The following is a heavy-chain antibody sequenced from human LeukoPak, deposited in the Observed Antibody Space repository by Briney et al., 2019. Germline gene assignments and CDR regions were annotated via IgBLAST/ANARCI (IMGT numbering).Heavy chain of an antibody. CDR1: GDSVSNKNTA. Sequence: SQTLSLTCAISGDSVSNKNTAWNWIRQSPSRGLEWLGRTYYRSKWHNTYAASVKSRITINPDTSKNQFSLQLNSVTPEDTAVYYCARDFPVDYWGQGTLVTVSS. J-gene: IGHJ4*02. CDR2: TYYRSKWHN. V-gene: IGHV6-1*01. CDR3: ARDFPVDY.